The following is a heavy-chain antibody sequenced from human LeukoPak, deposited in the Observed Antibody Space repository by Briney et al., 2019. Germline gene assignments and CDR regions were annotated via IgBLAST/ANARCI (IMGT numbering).Heavy chain of an antibody. Sequence: ASVKVSCNASGCTFSSYAISWVRQAPGQGLEWMGGIIPIFGTANYAQKFQGRVTITADESTSTAYMELSSLRSEDTAVYYCASSPGGLRFLEWLFFDYWGQGTLVTVSS. V-gene: IGHV1-69*13. CDR1: GCTFSSYA. D-gene: IGHD3-3*01. CDR3: ASSPGGLRFLEWLFFDY. J-gene: IGHJ4*02. CDR2: IIPIFGTA.